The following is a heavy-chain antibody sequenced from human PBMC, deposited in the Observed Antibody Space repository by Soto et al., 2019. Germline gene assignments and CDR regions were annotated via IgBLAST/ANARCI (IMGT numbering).Heavy chain of an antibody. V-gene: IGHV3-21*01. CDR1: GFTFSSYS. D-gene: IGHD5-12*01. CDR2: ISSSSSYK. Sequence: GGSLRLSCAASGFTFSSYSMNWVRQAPGKGLEWVSTISSSSSYKYYAGSVKGLFTISRDNAKNSLYLQMTSLRAEDTAVYYCARDLGDGYNDYWGQGTLVTVSS. J-gene: IGHJ4*02. CDR3: ARDLGDGYNDY.